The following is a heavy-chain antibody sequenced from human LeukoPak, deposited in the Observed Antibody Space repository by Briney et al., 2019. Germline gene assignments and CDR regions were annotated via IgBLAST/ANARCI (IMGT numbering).Heavy chain of an antibody. J-gene: IGHJ4*02. V-gene: IGHV4-39*01. CDR1: GGSIDSNSNY. CDR3: ARHRMRIAVAATLEY. D-gene: IGHD6-19*01. CDR2: IYFTGST. Sequence: SSETLSLTCTVSGGSIDSNSNYWGWLRQPPGKGLEWIVSIYFTGSTYYSPSLKSRLIISVDTPKNQFSLKLSSVTAADTAVYYCARHRMRIAVAATLEYWGQGTLVTVSS.